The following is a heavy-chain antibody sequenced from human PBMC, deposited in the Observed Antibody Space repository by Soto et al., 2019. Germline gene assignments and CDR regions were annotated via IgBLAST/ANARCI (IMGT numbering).Heavy chain of an antibody. Sequence: ASVKVSCKASGYTFTSYDINWLRQATGQGLEWMGWMNPNSGNTGYAQKFQGRVTMTRNTSISTAYMELSSLRSEDTAVYYCARGDSGSYYGDYWGQGTLVTVSS. D-gene: IGHD3-10*01. CDR3: ARGDSGSYYGDY. CDR2: MNPNSGNT. CDR1: GYTFTSYD. V-gene: IGHV1-8*01. J-gene: IGHJ4*02.